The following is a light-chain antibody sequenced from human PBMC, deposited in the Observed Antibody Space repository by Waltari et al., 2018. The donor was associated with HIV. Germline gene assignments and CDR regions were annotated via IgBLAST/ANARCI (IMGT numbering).Light chain of an antibody. J-gene: IGLJ2*01. CDR2: DVG. Sequence: QSALTQPASVSGSPGQSITISCTGTSSDVGGYNYVSWYQQHPGKAPKPMIYDVGNRPSGGANRVAGAMSGNTASLTISGLQAEDQADYYCSSYTSSSTLVVFGGGTKLTVL. CDR1: SSDVGGYNY. V-gene: IGLV2-14*01. CDR3: SSYTSSSTLVV.